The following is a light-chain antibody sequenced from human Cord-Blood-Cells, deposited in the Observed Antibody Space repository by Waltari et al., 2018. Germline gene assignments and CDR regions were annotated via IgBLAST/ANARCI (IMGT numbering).Light chain of an antibody. CDR3: CSYAGSSVV. CDR1: SSDVRSYNL. V-gene: IGLV2-23*01. J-gene: IGLJ2*01. CDR2: EGS. Sequence: QSALTQPAPVSGSPGQSITISCTGTSSDVRSYNLVSWYQQHPGKAPNLMLYEGSKRPSGVSNRFSGSKAGNTASRTIAGRQAEDEADYYGCSYAGSSVVFGGGTKLTVL.